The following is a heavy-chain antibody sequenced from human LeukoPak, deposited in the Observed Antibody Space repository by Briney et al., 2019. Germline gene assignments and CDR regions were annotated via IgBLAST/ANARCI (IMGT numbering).Heavy chain of an antibody. V-gene: IGHV3-48*02. CDR2: ISSSSSTI. CDR1: GFTFSSYS. J-gene: IGHJ4*02. CDR3: AREEPCSSGPVFDY. Sequence: GGSLSLSCAASGFTFSSYSMNWVRQAPGKGLEWVSYISSSSSTIHYADSVKGRFTISRDNAKNSLYLQMNSLRDEDTAVYYCAREEPCSSGPVFDYWGQGTLVTVSS. D-gene: IGHD6-25*01.